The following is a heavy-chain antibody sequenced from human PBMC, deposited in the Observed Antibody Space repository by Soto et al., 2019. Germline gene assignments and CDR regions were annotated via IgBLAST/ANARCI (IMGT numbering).Heavy chain of an antibody. V-gene: IGHV1-18*01. CDR1: GYTFTSYG. CDR3: VRVGKLCLSGDTDY. CDR2: ISAYNGNT. J-gene: IGHJ4*02. Sequence: VKVSCKASGYTFTSYGISWVRQAPGQGLEWMGWISAYNGNTNYAQKLQGRVTMTTDTSTSTAYMELRSLRSDDTAVYYCVRVGKLCLSGDTDYWGQGTLVTVSS. D-gene: IGHD3-16*01.